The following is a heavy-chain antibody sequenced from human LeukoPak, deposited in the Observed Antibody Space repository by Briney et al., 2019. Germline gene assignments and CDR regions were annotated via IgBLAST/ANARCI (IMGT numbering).Heavy chain of an antibody. D-gene: IGHD4-17*01. J-gene: IGHJ4*02. V-gene: IGHV4-59*08. Sequence: SETLSLTCTVSGGSISSYYWSWIRQPPGKGLEWIGYIYYSGSTYYNPSLRSRVTISVDTSKNQFSLKLSSVTAADTAVYYCARRPDYGDYVYDYWGQGTLVTVSS. CDR2: IYYSGST. CDR1: GGSISSYY. CDR3: ARRPDYGDYVYDY.